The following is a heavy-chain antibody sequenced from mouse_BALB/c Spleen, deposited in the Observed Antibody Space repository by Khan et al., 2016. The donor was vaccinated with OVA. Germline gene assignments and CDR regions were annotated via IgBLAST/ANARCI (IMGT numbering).Heavy chain of an antibody. CDR1: GYSITSDYA. CDR2: INYSGSN. Sequence: EVELVESGPGLVKPSQSLSLTCTVTGYSITSDYAWNWIRQFPGNKLEWMGYINYSGSNNYNPDLKSRISITRDTSKNQFFLQLNSVTTTDTATYDCARDGSRYNYAMDYWGQGTSVTVSS. J-gene: IGHJ4*01. D-gene: IGHD2-3*01. V-gene: IGHV3-2*02. CDR3: ARDGSRYNYAMDY.